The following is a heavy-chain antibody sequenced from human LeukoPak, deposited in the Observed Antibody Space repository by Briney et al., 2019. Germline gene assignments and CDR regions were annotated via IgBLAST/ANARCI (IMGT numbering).Heavy chain of an antibody. CDR2: TDGSSKST. V-gene: IGHV3-74*03. CDR3: ARGKYYGMDV. CDR1: GFTFSSYA. Sequence: GGSLRLSCAASGFTFSSYAMSWVRQAPGKGLVWVSGTDGSSKSTTYADSVKGRFTISRDNAKNTLYLQLNNLRAEDTAVYYCARGKYYGMDVWGQGTTVTVSS. J-gene: IGHJ6*02.